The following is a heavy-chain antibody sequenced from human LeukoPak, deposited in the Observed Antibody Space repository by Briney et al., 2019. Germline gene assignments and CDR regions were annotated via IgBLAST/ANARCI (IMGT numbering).Heavy chain of an antibody. J-gene: IGHJ3*02. CDR3: ARGWDIVVVPAAVDAFDI. D-gene: IGHD2-2*01. CDR1: GFTFSSYSM. V-gene: IGHV4-4*02. Sequence: PGGSLRLSCAASGFTFSSYSMNWVRQPPGKGLEWIGEIYHSGSTNYNPSLKSRVTISVDKSKNQFSLKLSSVTAADTAVYYCARGWDIVVVPAAVDAFDIWGQGTMVTVSS. CDR2: IYHSGST.